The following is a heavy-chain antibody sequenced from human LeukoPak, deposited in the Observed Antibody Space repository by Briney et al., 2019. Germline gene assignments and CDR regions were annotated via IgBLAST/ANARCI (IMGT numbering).Heavy chain of an antibody. CDR1: GGSISSGGYY. CDR3: ARGYVGYGSYYIDY. V-gene: IGHV4-31*03. Sequence: SETLSLTCTVSGGSISSGGYYWSWIRQHPGKGLEWIGYIYYSGSTYYNPSLKSRVTISVDTSKNQFSLKLSSVTAADTAVYYCARGYVGYGSYYIDYWGQGTLVTVSS. CDR2: IYYSGST. D-gene: IGHD3-10*01. J-gene: IGHJ4*02.